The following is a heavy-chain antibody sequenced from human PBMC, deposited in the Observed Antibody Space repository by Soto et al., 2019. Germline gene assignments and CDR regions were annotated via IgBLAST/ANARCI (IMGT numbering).Heavy chain of an antibody. CDR3: ARVDDD. V-gene: IGHV4-34*01. J-gene: IGHJ4*02. Sequence: SETLSLTCAVYGGSFSGYYWSWIRQSPGKGLEWIGEINHRGSVKYNPSLKGRVTISVDTSKNQFSLHLNSVTAADTAVYYCARVDDDWGQGTPVTVSS. CDR1: GGSFSGYY. CDR2: INHRGSV.